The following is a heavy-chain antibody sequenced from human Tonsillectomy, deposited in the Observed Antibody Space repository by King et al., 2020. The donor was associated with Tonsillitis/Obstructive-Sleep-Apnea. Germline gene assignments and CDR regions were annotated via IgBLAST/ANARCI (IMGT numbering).Heavy chain of an antibody. D-gene: IGHD1-26*01. CDR2: IRSKANGYAA. CDR3: ARYLTEGSWVDY. CDR1: GFTFSGSA. Sequence: VQLVESGGGLVQPGGSLKLSCAASGFTFSGSAMHWVRQASGKGLEWVGRIRSKANGYAAVYAVSVKGRFTISRDDSKNTAHLQMNSLKTEDTAVYYCARYLTEGSWVDYWGQGTLVTVSS. V-gene: IGHV3-73*02. J-gene: IGHJ4*02.